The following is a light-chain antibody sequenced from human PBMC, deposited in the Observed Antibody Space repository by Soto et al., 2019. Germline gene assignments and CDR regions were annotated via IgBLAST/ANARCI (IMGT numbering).Light chain of an antibody. CDR3: AAWDDSLSKV. V-gene: IGLV1-47*02. J-gene: IGLJ1*01. Sequence: QSVLTQPPSAPGTPGQRVTISCSGSSSNIGSNYVYWYQQLPGTAPKLLIYSNNQRPSGVPDRFSGSKSGTSASLAISGLRSEDEADYYCAAWDDSLSKVFGTGTKVTVL. CDR1: SSNIGSNY. CDR2: SNN.